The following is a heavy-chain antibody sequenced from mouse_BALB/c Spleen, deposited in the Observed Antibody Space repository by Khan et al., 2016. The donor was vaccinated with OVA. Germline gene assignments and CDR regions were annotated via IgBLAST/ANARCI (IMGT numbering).Heavy chain of an antibody. V-gene: IGHV1-81*01. CDR2: IYPGSDNA. CDR3: ARGDGYYVYFDY. D-gene: IGHD2-3*01. Sequence: QIQLQQSGPELVKPGASVKMSCKASGYTFTYYVITWVKQRTGQGLEWIGEIYPGSDNAYSNERFKGKATLTADKSSNTTHMQRSSLTSEDSAVYFCARGDGYYVYFDYWGQGTTLTVSS. CDR1: GYTFTYYV. J-gene: IGHJ2*01.